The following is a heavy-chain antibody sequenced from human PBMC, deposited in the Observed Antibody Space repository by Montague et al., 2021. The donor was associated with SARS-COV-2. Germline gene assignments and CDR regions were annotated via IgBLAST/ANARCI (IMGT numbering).Heavy chain of an antibody. CDR2: IYYSGST. V-gene: IGHV4-61*01. Sequence: SETLSLTCTVSGGSISSGSYYWGWIRQPPGKGLEWIGYIYYSGSTNYNPSLKSRVTMSVDTSKNQFSLKLSSVTAADTAVYYCARVFPRWLQFDPYFDYWGQGTLVTVSS. CDR3: ARVFPRWLQFDPYFDY. D-gene: IGHD5-24*01. CDR1: GGSISSGSYY. J-gene: IGHJ4*02.